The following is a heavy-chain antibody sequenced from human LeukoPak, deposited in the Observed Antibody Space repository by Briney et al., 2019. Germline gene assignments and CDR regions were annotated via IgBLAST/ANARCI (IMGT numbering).Heavy chain of an antibody. Sequence: PGRSLRLSCAASGFTFSSYAMHWVRQAPGKGLEWVAVISYDGSNKYYADSVKGRFTISRDNSKNTLYLQMNSLRAEDTAVYYCARDADSSSDYYYYMDVWGKGTTVTVSS. J-gene: IGHJ6*03. CDR1: GFTFSSYA. CDR3: ARDADSSSDYYYYMDV. CDR2: ISYDGSNK. D-gene: IGHD6-6*01. V-gene: IGHV3-30*04.